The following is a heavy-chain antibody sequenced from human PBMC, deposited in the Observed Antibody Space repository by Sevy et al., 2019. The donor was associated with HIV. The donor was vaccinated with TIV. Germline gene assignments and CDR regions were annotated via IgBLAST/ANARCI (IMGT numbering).Heavy chain of an antibody. CDR2: INPSGGST. V-gene: IGHV1-46*01. CDR3: ARGGGNGWYYFDY. J-gene: IGHJ4*02. CDR1: GYTFTSYY. D-gene: IGHD6-19*01. Sequence: ASVKVSCKASGYTFTSYYIHWVRRAPGQGLEWMGIINPSGGSTSYAQKFQGRVTMTRDTSTSTVYMEMSSLRSGDTAVYYCARGGGNGWYYFDYWGQETLVTVSS.